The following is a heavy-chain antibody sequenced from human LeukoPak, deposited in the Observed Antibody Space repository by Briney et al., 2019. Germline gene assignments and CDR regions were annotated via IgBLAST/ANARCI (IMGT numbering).Heavy chain of an antibody. CDR1: GGSISSYY. CDR2: IYYSGST. D-gene: IGHD3-16*01. J-gene: IGHJ6*03. V-gene: IGHV4-59*01. CDR3: ARGGYYYYMDV. Sequence: SETLSLTCTVSGGSISSYYWSWIRQPPGKGLEWIGYIYYSGSTNYNPSLKSRVTISIDTSKNQFSLKLSSVTAADTAVYHCARGGYYYYMDVWGKGTTVTVSS.